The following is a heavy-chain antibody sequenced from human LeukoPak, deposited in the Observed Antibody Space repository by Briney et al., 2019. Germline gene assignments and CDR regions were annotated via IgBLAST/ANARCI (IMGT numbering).Heavy chain of an antibody. J-gene: IGHJ4*02. V-gene: IGHV3-30*18. CDR3: AKDTGIVVVVAATDGFDY. Sequence: GGSLRLSCAASGFTFSSYGMHRVRQAPGKGLEWVAVISYDGSNKYYADSVKGRFTISRDNSKNTLYLQMNSLRAEDTAVYYCAKDTGIVVVVAATDGFDYWGQGTLVTVSS. D-gene: IGHD2-15*01. CDR2: ISYDGSNK. CDR1: GFTFSSYG.